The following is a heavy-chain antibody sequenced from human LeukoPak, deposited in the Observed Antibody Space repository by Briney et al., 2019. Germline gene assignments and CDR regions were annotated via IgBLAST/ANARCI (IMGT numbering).Heavy chain of an antibody. J-gene: IGHJ4*02. D-gene: IGHD6-13*01. Sequence: GGSLRLSCAASGFTFSRYWMHWVRQVPGKGLMWVSRINPDGSSTSYADSVKGRFTISRDNAKNSLYLQMNSLRAEDTALYYCAKDRSAARRSPFDYWGQGTLVTVSS. V-gene: IGHV3-74*01. CDR3: AKDRSAARRSPFDY. CDR1: GFTFSRYW. CDR2: INPDGSST.